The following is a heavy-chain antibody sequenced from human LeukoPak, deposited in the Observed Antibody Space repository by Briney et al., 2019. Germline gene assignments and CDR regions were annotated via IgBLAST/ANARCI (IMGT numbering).Heavy chain of an antibody. Sequence: SETLSLTCTVSGGSISSSSYYWGWIRQPPGKGLEWIGSIYYSGSTYYNPSLKSRVTISVDTSKNQFSLKLSSVTAADTAVYYCARRRGSGSYWGRNFDYWGQGTLVTVSS. CDR2: IYYSGST. CDR3: ARRRGSGSYWGRNFDY. D-gene: IGHD3-10*01. V-gene: IGHV4-39*07. J-gene: IGHJ4*02. CDR1: GGSISSSSYY.